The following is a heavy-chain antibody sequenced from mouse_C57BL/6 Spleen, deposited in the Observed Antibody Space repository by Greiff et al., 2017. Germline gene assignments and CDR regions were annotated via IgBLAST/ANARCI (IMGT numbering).Heavy chain of an antibody. J-gene: IGHJ2*01. CDR3: ARRGTVVAFDY. CDR1: GYTFTSYW. V-gene: IGHV1-64*01. D-gene: IGHD1-1*01. Sequence: QVQLKQPGAELVKPGASVKLSCKASGYTFTSYWMHWVKQRPGQGLEWIGMIHPNSGSTNYNEKFKSKATLTVDKSSSTAYMQLSSLTSEDSAVYYCARRGTVVAFDYWGQGTTLTVSS. CDR2: IHPNSGST.